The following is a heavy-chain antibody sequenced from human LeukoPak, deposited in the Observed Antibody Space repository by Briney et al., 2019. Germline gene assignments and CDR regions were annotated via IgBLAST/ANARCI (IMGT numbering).Heavy chain of an antibody. CDR1: GYTFTGYY. CDR2: INPNSGGT. Sequence: ASVKVSCKASGYTFTGYYMHWVRQAPGRGLEWMGWINPNSGGTNYAQKLQGRVTMTTDTSTSTAYMELRSLRSDDTAVYYCARGVSGYCSSTSCSRGFDPWGQGTLVTVSS. CDR3: ARGVSGYCSSTSCSRGFDP. V-gene: IGHV1-2*02. J-gene: IGHJ5*02. D-gene: IGHD2-2*01.